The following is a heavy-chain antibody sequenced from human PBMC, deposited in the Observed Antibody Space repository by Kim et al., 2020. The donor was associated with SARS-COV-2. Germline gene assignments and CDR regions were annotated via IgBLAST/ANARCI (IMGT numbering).Heavy chain of an antibody. CDR2: IDSSARVT. Sequence: GGSLRLSCAASGFPFSRCEMNWVRQAPGKGLEWVAYIDSSARVTYYADSVKGRFTISRDNAKNSLDLQMNSLRAEDTAVYYCAPWSHCTGSGCYPKSQFVDYRGQGTLVTVSS. CDR3: APWSHCTGSGCYPKSQFVDY. CDR1: GFPFSRCE. V-gene: IGHV3-48*03. J-gene: IGHJ4*02. D-gene: IGHD2-15*01.